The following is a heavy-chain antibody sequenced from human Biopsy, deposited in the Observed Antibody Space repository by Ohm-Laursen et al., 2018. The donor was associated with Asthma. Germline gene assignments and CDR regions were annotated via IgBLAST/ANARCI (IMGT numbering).Heavy chain of an antibody. V-gene: IGHV4-39*01. CDR3: VRHQYSSSWSTFDY. D-gene: IGHD3-22*01. J-gene: IGHJ4*02. Sequence: SDTLSLTCTVSGASISGGVYYWGWIRQPPGKGMEWIGSMYHSGSPYYHPSLKSRATISVDTSKNQLSLKMSSVTAADTAVYFCVRHQYSSSWSTFDYWGQGALVTVSS. CDR2: MYHSGSP. CDR1: GASISGGVYY.